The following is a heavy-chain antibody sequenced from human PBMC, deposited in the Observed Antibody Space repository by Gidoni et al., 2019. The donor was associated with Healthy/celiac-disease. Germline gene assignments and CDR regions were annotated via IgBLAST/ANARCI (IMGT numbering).Heavy chain of an antibody. V-gene: IGHV3-21*01. CDR1: GFTFSSYS. CDR3: AREGGGRVGYNIYPNWFDP. J-gene: IGHJ5*02. CDR2: ISSSSSYI. Sequence: EVQLVESGGGLVKPGGSLRISCAASGFTFSSYSMNWVRQAPGKGLECVSSISSSSSYIYYADSVKGRFTISRDNAKNSLYLQMNSLRAEDTAVYYCAREGGGRVGYNIYPNWFDPWGQGTLVTVSS. D-gene: IGHD3-9*01.